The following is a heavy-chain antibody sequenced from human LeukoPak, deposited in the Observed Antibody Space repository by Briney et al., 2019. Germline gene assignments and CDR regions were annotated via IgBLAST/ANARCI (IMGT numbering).Heavy chain of an antibody. CDR1: GGSISSGDYY. V-gene: IGHV4-30-4*01. CDR3: ARVGIVAPRNFDY. D-gene: IGHD2-15*01. CDR2: IYYSGST. Sequence: SQTLSLTCTVSGGSISSGDYYWSWIRQPPGKGLEWIGYIYYSGSTYYNPSLKSRVTIPVDTSKNQFSLKLSSVTAADTAVYYCARVGIVAPRNFDYWGQGTLVTVSS. J-gene: IGHJ4*02.